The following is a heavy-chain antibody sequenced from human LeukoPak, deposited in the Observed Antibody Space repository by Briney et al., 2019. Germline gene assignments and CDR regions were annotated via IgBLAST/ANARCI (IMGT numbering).Heavy chain of an antibody. D-gene: IGHD6-13*01. V-gene: IGHV3-74*01. CDR3: ATFVGIAAG. CDR1: GFTFSSNW. CDR2: ISSDGSSA. Sequence: PGGSLRLSCAVSGFTFSSNWMNWVRQAPGKGLVWVSRISSDGSSATYADSAKGRFTISRGNAKNTLYLQMNSLRAEDTAVYYCATFVGIAAGWGQGTLVTVSS. J-gene: IGHJ4*02.